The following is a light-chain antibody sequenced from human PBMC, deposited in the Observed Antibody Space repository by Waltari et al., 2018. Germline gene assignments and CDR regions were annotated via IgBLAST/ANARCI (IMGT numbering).Light chain of an antibody. CDR3: QQYNSYPWT. J-gene: IGKJ1*01. CDR2: KAS. Sequence: DIQMTQSPSTLSASVGDRVTITCRASQSISSWLAWYQQQPGKAPKLLLYKASSLESGVQSRFSGSGSGTEFTLTISRLQPDDFATYYCQQYNSYPWTFGQGTKVEIK. CDR1: QSISSW. V-gene: IGKV1-5*03.